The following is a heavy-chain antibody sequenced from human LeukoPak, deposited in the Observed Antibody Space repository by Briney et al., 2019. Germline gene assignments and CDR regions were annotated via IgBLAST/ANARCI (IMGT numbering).Heavy chain of an antibody. J-gene: IGHJ6*02. D-gene: IGHD6-13*01. CDR1: GFTFSSYA. V-gene: IGHV3-30-3*01. CDR2: ISYDGSNK. CDR3: AREEGGSSWYGYYYGMDV. Sequence: GGSLRLSCAASGFTFSSYAMHWVRQAPGKGLEWVAVISYDGSNKYYADSVKGRFTISRDNSKNTLYLQMNSLRAEDTAVYYCAREEGGSSWYGYYYGMDVWGQGTTVTVSS.